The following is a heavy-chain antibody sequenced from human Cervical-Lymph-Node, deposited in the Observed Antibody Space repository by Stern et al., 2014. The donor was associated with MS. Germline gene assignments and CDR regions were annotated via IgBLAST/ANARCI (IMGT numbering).Heavy chain of an antibody. CDR2: LYPNSDDP. D-gene: IGHD2/OR15-2a*01. CDR1: GYDFTGFF. V-gene: IGHV1-2*06. J-gene: IGHJ4*02. CDR3: AREATRIIVGIDY. Sequence: QVQLVQSGAKMKKPGASVKVSCKASGYDFTGFFIHWVRQVPGQGLEWMGRLYPNSDDPTYAPAFQDRVTLTRDTSISTAYLDLSRLTTADTAVYYCAREATRIIVGIDYWGQGTQVTVSS.